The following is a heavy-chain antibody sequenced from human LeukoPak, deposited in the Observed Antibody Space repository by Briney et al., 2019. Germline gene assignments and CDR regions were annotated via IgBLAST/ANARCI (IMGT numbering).Heavy chain of an antibody. CDR2: INHSGST. V-gene: IGHV4-34*01. Sequence: SETLSLTRAVYGGSFSGYYWSWIRQPPGKGLEWIGEINHSGSTNYNPSLKSRVTISVDKSKNQFSLKLSSVTAADTAVYYCARRGDYGAFDIWGQGTMVTVSS. CDR1: GGSFSGYY. J-gene: IGHJ3*02. CDR3: ARRGDYGAFDI. D-gene: IGHD4-17*01.